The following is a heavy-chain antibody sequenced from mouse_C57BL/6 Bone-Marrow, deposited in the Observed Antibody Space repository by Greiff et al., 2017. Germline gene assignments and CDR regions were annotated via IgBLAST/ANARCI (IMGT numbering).Heavy chain of an antibody. V-gene: IGHV1-19*01. CDR2: INPYNGGT. CDR1: GYTFTDYY. CDR3: AGGTEGAWFAY. J-gene: IGHJ3*01. Sequence: EVQLQQSGPVLVKPGASVKMSCKASGYTFTDYYMNWVKQSHGKSLEWIGVINPYNGGTNYNGKFKGKATLTADKSSSTAYMQLSSLTSEDSAVYFCAGGTEGAWFAYWGQGTLVTVSA. D-gene: IGHD3-3*01.